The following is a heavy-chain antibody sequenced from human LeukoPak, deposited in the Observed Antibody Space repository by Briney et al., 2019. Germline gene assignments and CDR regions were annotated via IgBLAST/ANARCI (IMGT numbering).Heavy chain of an antibody. J-gene: IGHJ2*01. V-gene: IGHV4-30-4*02. CDR1: GGSISSGDYY. Sequence: PSETLSLTCTVSGGSISSGDYYWGWIRQPPGKGPEWIGYIYYSGSTYYNPSLKSRVTISVDTSKNQFSLKLSSVTAADTAVYYCARAGPRSDWYFDLWGRGTLVTVSS. CDR3: ARAGPRSDWYFDL. D-gene: IGHD2-8*02. CDR2: IYYSGST.